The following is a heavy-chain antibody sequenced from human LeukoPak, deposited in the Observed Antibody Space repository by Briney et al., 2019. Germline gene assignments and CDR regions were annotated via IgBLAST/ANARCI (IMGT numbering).Heavy chain of an antibody. CDR3: ARDRSAAPADY. CDR1: GGSISSSSYY. D-gene: IGHD6-13*01. Sequence: SETLSLTCTVSGGSISSSSYYWGWIRQPPGKGLEWIGSIYYSGSTYYNPSLKSRVTISVDTSKNQFSLKLSSVTAADTAVYYCARDRSAAPADYWGQGTLVTVSS. J-gene: IGHJ4*02. CDR2: IYYSGST. V-gene: IGHV4-39*07.